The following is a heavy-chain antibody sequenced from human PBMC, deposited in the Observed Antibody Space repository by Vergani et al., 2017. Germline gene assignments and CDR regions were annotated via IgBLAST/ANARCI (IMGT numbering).Heavy chain of an antibody. Sequence: VQLVESGGGLVQPGRSLRLSCTASGFTFGDYAMSWVRQAPGKGLEWVAVISYDGSNKYYADSVKGRFTISRDNSKSTLYLQMNSLRAEDTAVYYCASLWDIVVVPAVVDYWGQGTLVTVSS. CDR3: ASLWDIVVVPAVVDY. V-gene: IGHV3-30-3*01. D-gene: IGHD2-2*01. CDR1: GFTFGDYA. CDR2: ISYDGSNK. J-gene: IGHJ4*02.